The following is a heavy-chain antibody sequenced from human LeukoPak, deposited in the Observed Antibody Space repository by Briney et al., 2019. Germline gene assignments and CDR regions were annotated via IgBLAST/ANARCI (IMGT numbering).Heavy chain of an antibody. Sequence: GGSLRLSCAASGFTFSSYGMHWVRQAPGKGLEWVAFIRSDGSNKYYADSVKGRFTISRDNSELYLQMNSLRAEDTAVYYCAKKGYSNGWRDSYYFDCWGQGTLVTVSS. D-gene: IGHD6-19*01. CDR2: IRSDGSNK. V-gene: IGHV3-30*02. CDR1: GFTFSSYG. J-gene: IGHJ4*02. CDR3: AKKGYSNGWRDSYYFDC.